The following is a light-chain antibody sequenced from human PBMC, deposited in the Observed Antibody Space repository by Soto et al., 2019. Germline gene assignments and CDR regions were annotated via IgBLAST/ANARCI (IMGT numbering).Light chain of an antibody. Sequence: QSVLTQPPSASGTPGQRVTISCSGSSSNIGSNYVYWYQQLPGTAPKLLIYRNNQRPSGVPDRFSGSKSGTSASLAISGLRSEDEADYYCAAWDDSLNGPVFGGGTKLTV. CDR3: AAWDDSLNGPV. V-gene: IGLV1-47*01. CDR2: RNN. CDR1: SSNIGSNY. J-gene: IGLJ2*01.